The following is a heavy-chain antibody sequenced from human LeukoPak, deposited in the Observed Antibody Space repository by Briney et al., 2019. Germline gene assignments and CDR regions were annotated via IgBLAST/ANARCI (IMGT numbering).Heavy chain of an antibody. V-gene: IGHV3-48*03. Sequence: GGSLRLSCAGSGFTFSSYEMNWVRQAPGKGLEWVSYISSSGSTIYYADSVKGRFTISRDNAKNTLYLQMNSLRAEDTAVYYCAREGDDFWSGYYTHYYGMDVWGQGTTVTVSS. J-gene: IGHJ6*02. D-gene: IGHD3-3*01. CDR2: ISSSGSTI. CDR3: AREGDDFWSGYYTHYYGMDV. CDR1: GFTFSSYE.